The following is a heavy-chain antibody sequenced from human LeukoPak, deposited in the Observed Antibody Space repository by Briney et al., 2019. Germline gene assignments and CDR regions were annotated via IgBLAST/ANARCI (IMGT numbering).Heavy chain of an antibody. V-gene: IGHV3-53*01. CDR1: GFTFSSYA. Sequence: GSLRLSCAASGFTFSSYAMSWVRQAPGKGLEWVSVIYSGGSTYYADSVKGRFTISRDNSKNTLYLQMNSLRAEDTAVYYCGAMADYYYGMDVWGQGTTVTVSS. D-gene: IGHD5-18*01. CDR3: GAMADYYYGMDV. CDR2: IYSGGST. J-gene: IGHJ6*02.